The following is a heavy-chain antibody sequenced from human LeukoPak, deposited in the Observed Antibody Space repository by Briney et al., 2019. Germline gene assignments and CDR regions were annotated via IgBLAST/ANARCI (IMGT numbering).Heavy chain of an antibody. CDR3: ASVPPKGVLFEH. CDR1: GGSIGSGGYY. D-gene: IGHD3-16*01. CDR2: IYYSGST. V-gene: IGHV4-31*03. Sequence: PSQTLSLTCTVSGGSIGSGGYYWSWIRQHPGKGLEWIGYIYYSGSTYYNPSLKSRVTISVDTSKNQFSLKLSSVTAADTAVYYCASVPPKGVLFEHWGQGTLVTVSS. J-gene: IGHJ1*01.